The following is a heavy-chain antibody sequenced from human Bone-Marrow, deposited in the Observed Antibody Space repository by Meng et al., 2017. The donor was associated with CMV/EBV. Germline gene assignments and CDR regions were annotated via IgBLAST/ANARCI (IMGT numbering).Heavy chain of an antibody. D-gene: IGHD3-3*01. V-gene: IGHV1-46*01. Sequence: ASVKVSCKASGYTFTSYYMHWVRQAPGQGLEWVGIINPSGGSTSYAQKFQGRVTMTRDTSTSTVYMELSSLRSEDTAVYYCARDPITITIFGVVIIGGWFDPWGQGTLVTVSS. CDR2: INPSGGST. CDR3: ARDPITITIFGVVIIGGWFDP. CDR1: GYTFTSYY. J-gene: IGHJ5*02.